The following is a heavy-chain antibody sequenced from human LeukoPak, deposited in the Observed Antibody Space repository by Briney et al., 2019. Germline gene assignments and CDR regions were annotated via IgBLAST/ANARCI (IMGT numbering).Heavy chain of an antibody. V-gene: IGHV4-59*08. D-gene: IGHD6-13*01. CDR3: AKRGSNTWSDFDY. CDR2: IYYSGIT. J-gene: IGHJ4*02. Sequence: SETLSLTCTVSGGSISTYYWSWIRKPPGKGLEWIRYIYYSGITNYNPSLKSRATISVDTSKNQFSLKLSSVTAADTAVYYCAKRGSNTWSDFDYWGQGTLVTVSS. CDR1: GGSISTYY.